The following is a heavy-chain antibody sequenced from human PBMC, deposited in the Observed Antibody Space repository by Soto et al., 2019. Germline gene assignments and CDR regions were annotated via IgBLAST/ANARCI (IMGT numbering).Heavy chain of an antibody. CDR2: INHSGST. Sequence: SETLSLTCAVYGGSFSGYYWSWIRQPPGKGLEWIGEINHSGSTNYNPSLKSRVTISVDTSKNQFSLKLGSVTAADTAVYYCARGQRSTAANYYYYMDVWGKGTTVTVSS. CDR1: GGSFSGYY. D-gene: IGHD2-2*01. V-gene: IGHV4-34*01. CDR3: ARGQRSTAANYYYYMDV. J-gene: IGHJ6*03.